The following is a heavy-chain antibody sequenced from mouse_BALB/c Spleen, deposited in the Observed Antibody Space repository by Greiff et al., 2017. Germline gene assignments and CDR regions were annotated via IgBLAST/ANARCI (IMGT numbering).Heavy chain of an antibody. CDR3: ARSKYGNYYFDY. V-gene: IGHV1S135*01. J-gene: IGHJ2*01. CDR1: GYAFTSYN. Sequence: VHVKQSGPELVKPGASVKVSCKASGYAFTSYNMYWVKQSHGKSLEWIGYIDPYNGGTSYNQKFKGKATLTVDKSSSTAYMHLNSLTSEDSAVYYCARSKYGNYYFDYWGQGTTLTVSS. CDR2: IDPYNGGT. D-gene: IGHD2-10*02.